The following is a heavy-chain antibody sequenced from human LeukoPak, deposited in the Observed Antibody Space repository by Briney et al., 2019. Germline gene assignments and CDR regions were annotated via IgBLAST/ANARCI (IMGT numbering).Heavy chain of an antibody. J-gene: IGHJ3*02. CDR3: ARRARNSRIAAASAAFDI. CDR1: GGSISSCY. CDR2: IYYSGST. Sequence: SETLSLTCTVSGGSISSCYWSWIRQPPGKGLEWIGYIYYSGSTNYNPSLKSRVTISVDTSKNQFSLKLSSVTAADTAVYYCARRARNSRIAAASAAFDIWGQGTMVTVSS. D-gene: IGHD6-13*01. V-gene: IGHV4-59*08.